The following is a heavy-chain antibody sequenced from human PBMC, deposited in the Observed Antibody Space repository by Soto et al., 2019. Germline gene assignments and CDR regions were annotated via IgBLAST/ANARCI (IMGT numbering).Heavy chain of an antibody. J-gene: IGHJ4*02. CDR1: GGSISSGDYY. CDR3: ASGPVYSNYPYFDY. CDR2: IYYSGST. D-gene: IGHD4-4*01. V-gene: IGHV4-30-4*01. Sequence: PSETLSLTCTVSGGSISSGDYYWSWIRQPPGKGLEWIGYIYYSGSTYYNPSLKSRVTISVDTSKNQFSLKLSSVTAADTAVYYCASGPVYSNYPYFDYWGQGTLVTSPQ.